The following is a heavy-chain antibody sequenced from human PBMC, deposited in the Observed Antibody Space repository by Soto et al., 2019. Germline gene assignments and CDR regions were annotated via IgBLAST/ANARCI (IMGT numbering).Heavy chain of an antibody. V-gene: IGHV1-2*04. CDR2: INPNGGVT. Sequence: QVQLVQSGAEVRKPGASVTVSCRSSGDSFNDYYIHWVRQAPGQGFEWMGWINPNGGVTKYAQKFQGWVSMTRDTSIRTAYMQLSRLRSDDTAGYYCARESGGATATLDYYYFYMDVWGTGTTVTVSS. CDR3: ARESGGATATLDYYYFYMDV. CDR1: GDSFNDYY. D-gene: IGHD5-12*01. J-gene: IGHJ6*03.